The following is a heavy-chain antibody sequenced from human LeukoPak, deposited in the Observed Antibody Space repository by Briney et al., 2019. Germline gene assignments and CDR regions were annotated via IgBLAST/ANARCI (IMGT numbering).Heavy chain of an antibody. CDR2: IYYSGST. D-gene: IGHD1-26*01. Sequence: SETLSLTCTVSGGSISGYRWSWVRQSSGKGLEWIGYIYYSGSTNYNPSLKSRVTMSVDTSQNQFSLKLTSVSAADTAVYYCARQSFLDYWGQGTLVTVSS. CDR3: ARQSFLDY. V-gene: IGHV4-59*08. J-gene: IGHJ4*02. CDR1: GGSISGYR.